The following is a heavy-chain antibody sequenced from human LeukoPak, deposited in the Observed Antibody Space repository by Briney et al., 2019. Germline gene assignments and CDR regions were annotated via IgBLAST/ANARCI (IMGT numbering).Heavy chain of an antibody. J-gene: IGHJ4*02. D-gene: IGHD3-22*01. Sequence: PGGSLRLSCAASGFTFSSYAMSWVRQAPGKGLEWVSAISGSGGSTYYADSVKGRFTISRDNSKNTLYLQMNSLRAEDTAVYYCAKGYYYDSSGYSIADYWGQGTLVTVSS. V-gene: IGHV3-23*01. CDR1: GFTFSSYA. CDR2: ISGSGGST. CDR3: AKGYYYDSSGYSIADY.